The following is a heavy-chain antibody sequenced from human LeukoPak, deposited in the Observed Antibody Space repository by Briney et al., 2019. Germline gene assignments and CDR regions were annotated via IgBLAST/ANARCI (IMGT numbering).Heavy chain of an antibody. CDR2: IKQDGSEK. J-gene: IGHJ4*02. CDR1: GFTFSSYG. V-gene: IGHV3-7*01. Sequence: GRSLRLSCAASGFTFSSYGMHWVRQAPGKGLEWVANIKQDGSEKYYVDSVKGRFTISRDNAKNSLYLQMNSLRAEDTAVYYCARDGGGEGATTDFDYWGQGTLVTVSS. D-gene: IGHD1-26*01. CDR3: ARDGGGEGATTDFDY.